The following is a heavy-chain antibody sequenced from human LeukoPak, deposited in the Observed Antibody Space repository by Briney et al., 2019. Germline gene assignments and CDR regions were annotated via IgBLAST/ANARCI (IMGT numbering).Heavy chain of an antibody. V-gene: IGHV3-21*04. CDR3: AKAKYYDILTGPTNHWHFDL. CDR1: GFSFTSYS. Sequence: PGGSLRLSCAASGFSFTSYSFNWVRQAPGKGLEWVSSISSSNSYTYYADSVKGRFTISRDNAKNSLYLQMNSLRPEDTALYYCAKAKYYDILTGPTNHWHFDLWGRGTLVAVSS. D-gene: IGHD3-9*01. CDR2: ISSSNSYT. J-gene: IGHJ2*01.